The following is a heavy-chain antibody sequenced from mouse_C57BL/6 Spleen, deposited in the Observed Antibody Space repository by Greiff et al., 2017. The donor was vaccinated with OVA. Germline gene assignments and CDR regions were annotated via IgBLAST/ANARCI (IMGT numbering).Heavy chain of an antibody. CDR2: ISGGGGKA. D-gene: IGHD1-1*01. J-gene: IGHJ4*01. V-gene: IGHV5-9*01. CDR1: GFTFSSYT. Sequence: DVMLVESGGGLVKPGGSLKLSCAASGFTFSSYTMSWVRQTPEKRLEWVATISGGGGKAYYPDSVKGRFTISRDNAKNTLYLQMSSLRSEDTALYYCARRGSSYYAMDYWGQGTSVTVSS. CDR3: ARRGSSYYAMDY.